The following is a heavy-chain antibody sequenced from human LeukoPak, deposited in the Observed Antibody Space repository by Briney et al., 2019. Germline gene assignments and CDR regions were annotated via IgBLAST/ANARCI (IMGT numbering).Heavy chain of an antibody. V-gene: IGHV4-39*07. CDR3: ARSILTGFRGIQGGYDF. D-gene: IGHD3-9*01. J-gene: IGHJ4*02. CDR2: IYYNAAT. CDR1: DDTMQSSSYY. Sequence: SETLSLTCTVSDDTMQSSSYYWGWIRQPPGKGLEWIGSIYYNAATYYNPSLKSRVTMSVDTSKNQFSLRLTSVTAADTAVYYCARSILTGFRGIQGGYDFWGQGILVTVSS.